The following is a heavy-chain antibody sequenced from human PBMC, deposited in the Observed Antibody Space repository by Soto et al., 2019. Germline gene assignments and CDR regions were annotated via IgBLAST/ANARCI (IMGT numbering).Heavy chain of an antibody. CDR3: AKDSKAYNYGDFDY. CDR2: FYTGGST. V-gene: IGHV3-53*01. CDR1: GFTVSSNY. D-gene: IGHD5-18*01. Sequence: GGSLRLSCAVSGFTVSSNYMTWVRQAPGKGLEWVSVFYTGGSTYYADSVKGRFTISRDNSENTVYLQLNSLRAEDTAVYYCAKDSKAYNYGDFDYWGQGTLVTVSS. J-gene: IGHJ4*02.